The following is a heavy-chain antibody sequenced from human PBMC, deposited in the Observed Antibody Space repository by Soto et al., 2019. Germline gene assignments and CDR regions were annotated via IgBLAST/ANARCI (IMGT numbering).Heavy chain of an antibody. CDR3: ARASGGVGYYYP. CDR1: GGSISSGGYY. Sequence: QVQLQESGPGLVKPSQTLSLTCTVSGGSISSGGYYWSCIRQHPGKGLEWIGYIYYSGSTYYNPSLKSRVTISVDTSKNQIFLKLSSVTAANTAVYYCARASGGVGYYYPWGQGTLVTVSS. V-gene: IGHV4-31*03. J-gene: IGHJ5*02. D-gene: IGHD3-22*01. CDR2: IYYSGST.